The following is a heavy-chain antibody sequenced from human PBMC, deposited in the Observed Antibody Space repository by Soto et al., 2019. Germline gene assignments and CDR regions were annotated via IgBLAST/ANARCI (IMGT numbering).Heavy chain of an antibody. J-gene: IGHJ6*02. CDR1: GFTFSNYG. D-gene: IGHD3-22*01. CDR3: AKGRLGLRFYGMDV. Sequence: GGSLRLSCAASGFTFSNYGMHWVRQAPGKGLEWVAVISNDGSNKYYADSVKGRFTISRDNSKNTLYLQMNSLRAEDTAVYYCAKGRLGLRFYGMDVWGQGTTVTVS. V-gene: IGHV3-30*18. CDR2: ISNDGSNK.